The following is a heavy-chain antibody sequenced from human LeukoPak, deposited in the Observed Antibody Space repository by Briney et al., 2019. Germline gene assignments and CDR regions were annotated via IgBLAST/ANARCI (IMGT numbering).Heavy chain of an antibody. J-gene: IGHJ4*02. Sequence: PGGSLRLSCAASGCTFSNYEMNWVRQAPGKGLEWVSYISSSGTTIYYAERRFTISRDNAKNSLYLLMNSLRAEDTAIYYCARGYCSGGSCYGGDYWGQGTLVTVSS. CDR1: GCTFSNYE. CDR3: ARGYCSGGSCYGGDY. V-gene: IGHV3-48*03. D-gene: IGHD2-15*01. CDR2: ISSSGTTI.